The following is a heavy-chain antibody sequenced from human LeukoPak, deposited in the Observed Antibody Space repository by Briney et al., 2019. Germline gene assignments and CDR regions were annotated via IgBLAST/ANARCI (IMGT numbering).Heavy chain of an antibody. Sequence: GGSLRLSCAASGFTFSSYGMHWVRQAPGKGLEWVAVISYDGSNKYYADSVRGRFTISRDNSKNTLYLQMNSLRAEDTAVYYCAKEYSSSSVDYWGQGTLVTVSS. CDR2: ISYDGSNK. V-gene: IGHV3-30*18. D-gene: IGHD6-6*01. CDR3: AKEYSSSSVDY. J-gene: IGHJ4*02. CDR1: GFTFSSYG.